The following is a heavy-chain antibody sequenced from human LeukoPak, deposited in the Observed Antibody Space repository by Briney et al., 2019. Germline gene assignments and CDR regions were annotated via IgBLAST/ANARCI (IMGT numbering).Heavy chain of an antibody. CDR3: ARAASYYDSSGMDY. Sequence: PSETLSLTCTVSGGSISSGDYYWSWIRQPPGKGLEWIGYIYYSGSTYYNPSLKSRVTISVDTSKNQFSLKLSSVTAADTAVYYCARAASYYDSSGMDYWGPGTLVTVS. J-gene: IGHJ4*02. CDR2: IYYSGST. D-gene: IGHD3-22*01. V-gene: IGHV4-30-4*01. CDR1: GGSISSGDYY.